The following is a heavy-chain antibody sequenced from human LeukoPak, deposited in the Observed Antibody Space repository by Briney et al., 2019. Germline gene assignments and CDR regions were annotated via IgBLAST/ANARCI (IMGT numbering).Heavy chain of an antibody. D-gene: IGHD6-19*01. CDR2: IYHSGST. CDR3: ARDRLGGAVASRISEY. Sequence: SETLSLTCTVSGGSLNNYCWSWIRQPPGKGLEWIGSIYHSGSTNYNPSLKSGVTISVDTSNNHFSLKLTSVTAADTAVYYCARDRLGGAVASRISEYWGHGILVTVSS. CDR1: GGSLNNYC. V-gene: IGHV4-59*01. J-gene: IGHJ4*01.